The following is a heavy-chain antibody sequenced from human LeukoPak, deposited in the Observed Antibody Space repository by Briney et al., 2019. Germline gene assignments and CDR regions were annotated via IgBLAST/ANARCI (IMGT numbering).Heavy chain of an antibody. CDR2: IYYTGST. D-gene: IGHD3-22*01. V-gene: IGHV4-59*11. CDR3: ARDRGSSGDFDF. CDR1: GGSISGHY. J-gene: IGHJ4*02. Sequence: SETLSLTCTVSGGSISGHYWSWVRQPPGKGLEYIGYIYYTGSTNYNPSLKSRVAMSVDTSKNQFTLSLSSVTAADTAVYYCARDRGSSGDFDFWGQGTPVTVSS.